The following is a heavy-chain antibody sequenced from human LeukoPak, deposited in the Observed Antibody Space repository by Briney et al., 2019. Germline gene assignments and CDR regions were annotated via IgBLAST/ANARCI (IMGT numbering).Heavy chain of an antibody. D-gene: IGHD2-15*01. J-gene: IGHJ6*03. CDR1: GFNFDDSS. Sequence: PGGSLRLSCAASGFNFDDSSMHWVRRAPGKGLEWVSGISWNSDKIGYADSVKGRFTISRDNAKKSLYLQMNSPRPEDTALYYCAKSGIFQGYYFYYMDVWGKGTTVTISS. CDR2: ISWNSDKI. CDR3: AKSGIFQGYYFYYMDV. V-gene: IGHV3-9*01.